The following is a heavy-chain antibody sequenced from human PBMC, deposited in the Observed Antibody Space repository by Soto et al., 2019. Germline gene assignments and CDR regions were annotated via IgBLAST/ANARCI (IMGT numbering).Heavy chain of an antibody. CDR2: IIPIFGTA. D-gene: IGHD3-9*01. J-gene: IGHJ4*02. Sequence: SVKVSCKASGGTFSSYAISWVRQAPGQGLEWMGGIIPIFGTANYAQKFQGRVTITADESTSAAYMELSSLRSEDTAVYYCARDYRYFDRTMAYWGQGTLVTVSS. CDR3: ARDYRYFDRTMAY. V-gene: IGHV1-69*13. CDR1: GGTFSSYA.